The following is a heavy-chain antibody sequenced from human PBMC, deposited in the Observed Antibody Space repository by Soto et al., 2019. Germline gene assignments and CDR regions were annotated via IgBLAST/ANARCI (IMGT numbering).Heavy chain of an antibody. V-gene: IGHV4-39*01. CDR1: GGSISSSSFH. CDR2: IYYSGST. J-gene: IGHJ5*02. Sequence: PSETLSLTCTVSGGSISSSSFHWGGTRQPPGKGLAWIGSIYYSGSTYYSPSLKSRVTISVDTSKNQFSLKLSSVTAADTAVYYCARRERAAGTDWWFDPWGQGTLVT. D-gene: IGHD6-13*01. CDR3: ARRERAAGTDWWFDP.